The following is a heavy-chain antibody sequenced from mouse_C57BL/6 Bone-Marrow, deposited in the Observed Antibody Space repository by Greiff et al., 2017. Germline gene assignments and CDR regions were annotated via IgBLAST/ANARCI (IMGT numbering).Heavy chain of an antibody. CDR1: GFTFSSYG. J-gene: IGHJ1*03. CDR3: ARRVHLSRYFDV. V-gene: IGHV5-6*02. D-gene: IGHD1-1*01. CDR2: ISSGGSYT. Sequence: EVNVVESGGDLVKPGGSLKLSCAASGFTFSSYGMSWVRQTPDKRLEWVVTISSGGSYTYYPDSVKGRFTISRDNAKNTLYLQMSSLKSEDTAMYYCARRVHLSRYFDVWGTGTTVTVSS.